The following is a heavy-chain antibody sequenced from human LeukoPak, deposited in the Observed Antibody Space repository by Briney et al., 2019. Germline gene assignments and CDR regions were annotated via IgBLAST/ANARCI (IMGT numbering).Heavy chain of an antibody. J-gene: IGHJ4*02. V-gene: IGHV1-18*01. D-gene: IGHD1-1*01. CDR2: IIPYSGNA. CDR1: GYSFSTYS. Sequence: ASVKVSCKASGYSFSTYSISWVRQAPGQGLEWVGSIIPYSGNANSAESPQARVTLTTDTSTNTAYLELRSLRSDDTAVYCAREDGGNDFFDFWGQGSLVTVSS. CDR3: AREDGGNDFFDF.